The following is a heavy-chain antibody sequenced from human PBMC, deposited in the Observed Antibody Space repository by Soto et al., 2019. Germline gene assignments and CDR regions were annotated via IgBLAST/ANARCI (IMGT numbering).Heavy chain of an antibody. V-gene: IGHV1-69*12. D-gene: IGHD2-2*01. J-gene: IGHJ6*02. CDR3: ARDPGDCISTGCYGAWHYYGMDV. CDR2: IIPIFGTA. CDR1: GGTFSSYA. Sequence: QVQLVQSGAEVKKPGSSVKVSCKASGGTFSSYAISWVRQAPGQGLEWMGGIIPIFGTANYAQKFQGRVXITADESTSTXXMXLIXMRSEDTAVYYCARDPGDCISTGCYGAWHYYGMDVWGQGTTVTVSS.